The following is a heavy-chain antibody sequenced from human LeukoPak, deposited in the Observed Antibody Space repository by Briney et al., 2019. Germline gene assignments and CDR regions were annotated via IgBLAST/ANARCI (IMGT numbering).Heavy chain of an antibody. CDR3: ARVPRGPTPDDFWSGFDS. D-gene: IGHD3-3*01. Sequence: ASVKVSCKASGYTFTSYAMNWVRQAPGQGLEWMRWINTNTGNPTYAQGFTGRFVFSLDTSVSTAYLQISSLKAEDTAVYYCARVPRGPTPDDFWSGFDSWGQGTLVTVSS. V-gene: IGHV7-4-1*02. J-gene: IGHJ5*02. CDR2: INTNTGNP. CDR1: GYTFTSYA.